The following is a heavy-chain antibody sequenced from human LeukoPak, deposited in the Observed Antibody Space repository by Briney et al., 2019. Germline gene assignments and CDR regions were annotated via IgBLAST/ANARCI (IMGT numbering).Heavy chain of an antibody. CDR3: ARVSYGSGSYSDYYYYYGMDV. J-gene: IGHJ6*02. D-gene: IGHD3-10*01. Sequence: SGGSLRLSCAASGFTFSSYSMNWARQAPGKGLEWVPSISSSSSYIYYADSVKGRFTISRDNAKNSLYLQMNSLRAEDTAVYYCARVSYGSGSYSDYYYYYGMDVWGQGTTVTVSS. V-gene: IGHV3-21*01. CDR2: ISSSSSYI. CDR1: GFTFSSYS.